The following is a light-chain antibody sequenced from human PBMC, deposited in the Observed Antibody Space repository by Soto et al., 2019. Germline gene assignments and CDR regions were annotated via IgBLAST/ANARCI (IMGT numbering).Light chain of an antibody. CDR1: SSDVGGYHY. CDR2: EVS. Sequence: QSALTQPPSASGSPGQSVTISCTGTSSDVGGYHYVSWYQQHPGKAPKLMIYEVSQRPSGVPDRFSGSKSGNTASLTVAGLHAEDEADYYCSSYAGSNNLMVFGGGTKLTVL. J-gene: IGLJ2*01. CDR3: SSYAGSNNLMV. V-gene: IGLV2-8*01.